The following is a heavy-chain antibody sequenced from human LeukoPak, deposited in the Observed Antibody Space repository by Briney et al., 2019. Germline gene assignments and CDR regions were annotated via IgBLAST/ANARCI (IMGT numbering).Heavy chain of an antibody. CDR3: TTRHYDILTGVDY. CDR2: IKSQRNGGTT. V-gene: IGHV3-15*01. CDR1: GFTFSNAW. J-gene: IGHJ4*02. Sequence: GGSLRLSCAASGFTFSNAWMNWVRQAPGKGLEWVGRIKSQRNGGTTDYAAPVKGRFTISRDDSKNTVFLQMNSLKTEDTAVYFCTTRHYDILTGVDYWGQGTLVTVSS. D-gene: IGHD3-9*01.